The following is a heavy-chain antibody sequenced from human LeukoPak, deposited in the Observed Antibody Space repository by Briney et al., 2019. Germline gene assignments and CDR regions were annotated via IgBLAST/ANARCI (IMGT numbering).Heavy chain of an antibody. Sequence: ASVKVSCKASGYLFKYNYIHWVRQAPGQGLEWMGMINPSGDSTTYAQQFQGRLTTSSGTSTRTVYVELSSLRSEDTAVYFCARDRMDTAMGSYLDNWGQGTLVTISS. CDR1: GYLFKYNY. D-gene: IGHD5-18*01. CDR2: INPSGDST. CDR3: ARDRMDTAMGSYLDN. J-gene: IGHJ4*02. V-gene: IGHV1-46*02.